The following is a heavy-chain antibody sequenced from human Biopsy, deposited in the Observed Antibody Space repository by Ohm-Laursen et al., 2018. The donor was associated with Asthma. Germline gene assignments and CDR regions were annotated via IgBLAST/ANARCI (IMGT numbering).Heavy chain of an antibody. CDR3: ARVRRYGDIFFGMDV. CDR1: GGYIDSHDWA. D-gene: IGHD4-17*01. V-gene: IGHV4-30-4*01. Sequence: TLSLTCPVSGGYIDSHDWAWCWIRQSPGKGLQWLRYAHFSGSTHYNPSLDRRIRMSVDTSKSQVSLSLTSVSAADTAVYFCARVRRYGDIFFGMDVWGQGTTVTVSS. CDR2: AHFSGST. J-gene: IGHJ6*01.